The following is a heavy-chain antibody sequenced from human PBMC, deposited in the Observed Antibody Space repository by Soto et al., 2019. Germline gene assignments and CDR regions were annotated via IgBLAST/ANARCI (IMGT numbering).Heavy chain of an antibody. J-gene: IGHJ6*02. CDR3: ARAPLQYFDYGMDV. CDR2: LIPIFGTA. D-gene: IGHD3-9*01. CDR1: GVTFSSYA. Sequence: SVKVSCKASGVTFSSYAISWVRQAPGQGLEWMGGLIPIFGTANYAQKLQGGVTITADKLTSTAYMELSSLRSEDTAVYYCARAPLQYFDYGMDVWGQGTTVTVSS. V-gene: IGHV1-69*06.